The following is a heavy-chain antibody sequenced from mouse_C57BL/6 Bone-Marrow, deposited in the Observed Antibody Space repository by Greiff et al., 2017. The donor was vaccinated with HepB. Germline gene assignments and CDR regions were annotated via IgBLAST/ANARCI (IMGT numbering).Heavy chain of an antibody. CDR2: IDPSDSYT. V-gene: IGHV1-50*01. CDR1: GYTFTSYW. Sequence: VQLQQPGAELVKPGASVKLSCKASGYTFTSYWMQWVKQRPGQGLEWIGEIDPSDSYTNYNQKFKGKATLTVDTSSSTAYMQLSSLTSEDSAVYYCAREGDDFSFAYWGQGTLVTVSA. J-gene: IGHJ3*01. CDR3: AREGDDFSFAY. D-gene: IGHD2-4*01.